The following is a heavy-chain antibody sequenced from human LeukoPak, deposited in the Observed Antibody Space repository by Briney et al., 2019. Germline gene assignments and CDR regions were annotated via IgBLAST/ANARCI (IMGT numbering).Heavy chain of an antibody. J-gene: IGHJ4*02. Sequence: GGSLRLSCAASGVTFSNYAMGWVRQFPGKGLEWVSAISGSGGNTYYADSVKGRFTISRDNSKNTLYLQMNSLRAEDTAVYYCARDRFLEWLFNYWGQGTLVTVSS. CDR3: ARDRFLEWLFNY. CDR1: GVTFSNYA. D-gene: IGHD3-3*01. CDR2: ISGSGGNT. V-gene: IGHV3-23*01.